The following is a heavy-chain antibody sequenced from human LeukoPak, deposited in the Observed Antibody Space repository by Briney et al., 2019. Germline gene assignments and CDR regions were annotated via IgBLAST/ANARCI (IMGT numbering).Heavy chain of an antibody. D-gene: IGHD3-22*01. CDR2: ISSASGSTT. Sequence: GGSLRLSCAASGFTFSDYYMSWIRQAPGKGLEWVSYISSASGSTTDYADSVKGRFTISRDNAKNSLYLQMNSLRAEDTAVYYCARDRRINYYDSSGPSGAFDIWGQGTMVTVSS. J-gene: IGHJ3*02. V-gene: IGHV3-11*01. CDR1: GFTFSDYY. CDR3: ARDRRINYYDSSGPSGAFDI.